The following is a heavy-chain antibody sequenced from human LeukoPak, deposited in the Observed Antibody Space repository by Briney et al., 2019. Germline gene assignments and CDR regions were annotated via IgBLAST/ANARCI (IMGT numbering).Heavy chain of an antibody. CDR3: ASDSPYYGMDV. Sequence: GGSLRLSCAASGFTFSSYAMSWVRQAPGKGLLWVSRINSDGSATIYADSVRGRFTISRDNAKNTLYLQMSGLRVEDTAVYHCASDSPYYGMDVWGQGTTVTVSS. CDR2: INSDGSAT. J-gene: IGHJ6*02. CDR1: GFTFSSYA. V-gene: IGHV3-74*01.